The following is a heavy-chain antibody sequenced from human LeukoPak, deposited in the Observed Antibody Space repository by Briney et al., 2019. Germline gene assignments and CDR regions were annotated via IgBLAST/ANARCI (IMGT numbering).Heavy chain of an antibody. Sequence: ASVKVSCETSGYTFASYIIHWVRQAPGQRLEWMGWINTGSGDTKYSQIFQGRVTMTRDTSTSTAYMELRSLRSDDTAVYYCARDHDDSSGYHGDYWGQGTLVTVSS. CDR1: GYTFASYI. V-gene: IGHV1-3*04. J-gene: IGHJ4*02. D-gene: IGHD3-22*01. CDR2: INTGSGDT. CDR3: ARDHDDSSGYHGDY.